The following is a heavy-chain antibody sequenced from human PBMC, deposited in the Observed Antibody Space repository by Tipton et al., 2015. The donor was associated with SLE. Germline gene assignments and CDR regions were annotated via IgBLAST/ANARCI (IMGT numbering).Heavy chain of an antibody. CDR2: IYNIGTT. Sequence: TLSLTCSVSGASISSHYWSWIRQPPGKGLEWIGYIYNIGTTNNNPSLKSRVTLSLDTSKNQFSLKLTSVTAADTAAYYCARPSNWGIDAFDIWGQGTMVTVSS. J-gene: IGHJ3*02. D-gene: IGHD7-27*01. CDR3: ARPSNWGIDAFDI. V-gene: IGHV4-59*11. CDR1: GASISSHY.